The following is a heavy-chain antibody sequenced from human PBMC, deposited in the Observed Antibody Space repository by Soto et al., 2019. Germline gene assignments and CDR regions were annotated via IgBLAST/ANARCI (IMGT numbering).Heavy chain of an antibody. D-gene: IGHD3-9*01. J-gene: IGHJ4*02. V-gene: IGHV1-18*01. CDR1: GYTFTNFG. CDR2: ISAYNGNT. Sequence: QVQLVQSGAEVKKPGASVKVSCKASGYTFTNFGFNWVRQAPGQGLEWMGWISAYNGNTNYAQKRQGRVTMTTDTSTSTAYMELRSLRSDDTAVYYWAIRGDVRYFDWLLYYWGQGTLVTVSS. CDR3: AIRGDVRYFDWLLYY.